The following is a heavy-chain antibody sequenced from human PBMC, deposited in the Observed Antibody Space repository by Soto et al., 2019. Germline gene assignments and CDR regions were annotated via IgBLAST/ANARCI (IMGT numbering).Heavy chain of an antibody. Sequence: VESLRLSCEGAGFNFSDYYISWIRQSPGKGLEWISYSSNSGTFSRYADSVKGRFSISRDNTKNLLYLQMNSLRAEDTAVYYCARSGDNYNRLDYWGQGTPVTVSS. D-gene: IGHD1-1*01. CDR2: SSNSGTFS. CDR3: ARSGDNYNRLDY. J-gene: IGHJ4*02. V-gene: IGHV3-11*06. CDR1: GFNFSDYY.